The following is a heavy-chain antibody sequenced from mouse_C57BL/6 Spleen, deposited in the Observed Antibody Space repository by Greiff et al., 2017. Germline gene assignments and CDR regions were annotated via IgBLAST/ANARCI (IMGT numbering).Heavy chain of an antibody. Sequence: QVQLQQSGAELVRPGTSVKVSCKASGYAFTNYLIEWVKQRPGQGLEWIGVINPGSGGTNYNEKFKGKATLTADKSSSTAYMQLSSLTSEDSAVYFCARSKTGYFDYWGQGTTLTVSS. V-gene: IGHV1-54*01. CDR2: INPGSGGT. J-gene: IGHJ2*01. CDR3: ARSKTGYFDY. CDR1: GYAFTNYL. D-gene: IGHD4-1*01.